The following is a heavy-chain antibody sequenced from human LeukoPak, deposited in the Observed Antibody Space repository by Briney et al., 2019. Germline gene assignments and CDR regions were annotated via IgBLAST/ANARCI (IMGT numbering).Heavy chain of an antibody. CDR2: ISAYNGNT. D-gene: IGHD3-10*01. V-gene: IGHV1-18*01. J-gene: IGHJ5*02. CDR3: ARGVSRYYGSGSIDWFDP. Sequence: GASVKVSCKASGYTFTSYGISWVRQAPGQGLEWMGWISAYNGNTNYAQKLQGRVTMTTDTSTSTAYMELRSLRSDDTAVYYCARGVSRYYGSGSIDWFDPWGQGTLVTVSS. CDR1: GYTFTSYG.